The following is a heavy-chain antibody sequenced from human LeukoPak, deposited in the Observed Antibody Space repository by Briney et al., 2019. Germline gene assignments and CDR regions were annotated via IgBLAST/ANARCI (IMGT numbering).Heavy chain of an antibody. Sequence: SETLSLTCAVYGGSFSGYYWSWIRQPPGKGLEWIGEINHSGSTNYNPSLKSRVTISVDTSKNQFSLKLSSVTAADTAMYYCARRLTNWNDFDYWGQGTLVTVSS. J-gene: IGHJ4*02. CDR1: GGSFSGYY. D-gene: IGHD1-1*01. V-gene: IGHV4-34*01. CDR3: ARRLTNWNDFDY. CDR2: INHSGST.